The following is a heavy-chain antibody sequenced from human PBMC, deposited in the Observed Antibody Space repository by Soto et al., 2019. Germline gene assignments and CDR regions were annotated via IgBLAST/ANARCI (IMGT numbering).Heavy chain of an antibody. CDR2: ISYDGSNK. D-gene: IGHD4-17*01. CDR1: GVTFRSYG. V-gene: IGHV3-30*18. J-gene: IGHJ6*02. CDR3: AKMALREGYYYYYGMDA. Sequence: PGGSLRLSCAASGVTFRSYGMHWVRQAPGKGLEWVAVISYDGSNKYYADSVKGRFTISRDNSKNTLYLQMNSLRAEDTAVYYCAKMALREGYYYYYGMDAWGQGTTVTVSS.